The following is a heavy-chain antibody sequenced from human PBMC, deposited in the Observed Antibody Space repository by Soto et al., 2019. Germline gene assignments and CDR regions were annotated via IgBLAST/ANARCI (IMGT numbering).Heavy chain of an antibody. Sequence: SQTQPVTCTVSDGYSSSYGGRWIRQPQGKGLEWIGYIYYSGSTNYNPSLKSRVTISVDTSKNQFSLKLSSVTAADTAVYYCARVRLYSSTTPQYYYGMDVWGQGTTVTVSS. CDR2: IYYSGST. CDR1: DGYSSSYG. D-gene: IGHD6-13*01. CDR3: ARVRLYSSTTPQYYYGMDV. V-gene: IGHV4-59*01. J-gene: IGHJ6*02.